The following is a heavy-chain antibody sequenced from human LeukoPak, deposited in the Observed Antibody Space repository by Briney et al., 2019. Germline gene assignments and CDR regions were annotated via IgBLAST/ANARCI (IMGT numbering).Heavy chain of an antibody. CDR1: GYYFSVYW. V-gene: IGHV5-51*01. D-gene: IGHD4-23*01. J-gene: IGHJ4*02. Sequence: GESLKISCKTSGYYFSVYWIAWVRQMPGKGLEWMGIIYPGDSDTRYSPSFQGQVTISADKSISTAYLQWSSLKASDTAMYYCARLGVVVTPKYFDYWGQGTLVTVSS. CDR3: ARLGVVVTPKYFDY. CDR2: IYPGDSDT.